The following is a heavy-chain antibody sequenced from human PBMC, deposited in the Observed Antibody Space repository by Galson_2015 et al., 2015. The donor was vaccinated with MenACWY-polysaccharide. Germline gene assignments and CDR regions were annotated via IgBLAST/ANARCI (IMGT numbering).Heavy chain of an antibody. Sequence: QSGAEVKKPGESLKISYKASGYSFNTNEIGWVRQLPGKGLEWMGIVYPADSKIRYSPSFEGQVTISVDKSISTVYLQWSSLKASDTAMYYCARNGGGLGVWGQGTMVTVSS. CDR3: ARNGGGLGV. V-gene: IGHV5-51*03. CDR2: VYPADSKI. D-gene: IGHD3-16*01. J-gene: IGHJ3*01. CDR1: GYSFNTNE.